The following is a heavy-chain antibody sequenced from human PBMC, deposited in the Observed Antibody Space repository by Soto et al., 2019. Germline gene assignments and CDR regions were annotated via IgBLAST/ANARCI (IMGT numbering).Heavy chain of an antibody. J-gene: IGHJ6*02. CDR1: GYTLTELS. CDR3: ATVRVVVPAAQLYYYYYGMDV. CDR2: FDPEDGET. D-gene: IGHD2-2*01. V-gene: IGHV1-24*01. Sequence: ASVKVSCKVSGYTLTELSMHWVRQAPGKGLEWMGGFDPEDGETIYAQKFQGRVTMTEDTSTDTAYMELSSLRSEDTAVYYCATVRVVVPAAQLYYYYYGMDVWGQGTTVNVSS.